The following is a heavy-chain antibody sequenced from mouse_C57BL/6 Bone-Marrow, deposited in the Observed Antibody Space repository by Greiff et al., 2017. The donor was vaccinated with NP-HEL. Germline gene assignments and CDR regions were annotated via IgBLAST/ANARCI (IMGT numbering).Heavy chain of an antibody. Sequence: QVQLQQPGAELVKPGASVKMSCKASGYTFTSYWITWVKQRPGQGLEWIGDIYPGSGSTNYNEKFKSKATLTVDTSSSTAYMQLSSLTSEDSAVYYCARFRQLRLRAMDYWGQGTSVTVSS. CDR1: GYTFTSYW. J-gene: IGHJ4*01. CDR2: IYPGSGST. D-gene: IGHD3-2*02. CDR3: ARFRQLRLRAMDY. V-gene: IGHV1-55*01.